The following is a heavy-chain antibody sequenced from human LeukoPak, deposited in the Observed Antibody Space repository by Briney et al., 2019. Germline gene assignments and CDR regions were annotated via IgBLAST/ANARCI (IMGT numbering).Heavy chain of an antibody. Sequence: GRSLRLSCAASGFTFSSYSMNWVRQAPGKGLEWVSYISSSSSTIYYADSVKGRFTISRDNAKNPLYLQMNSLRAEDTAVYYCARDKRGVFDYWGQGTLVTVSS. D-gene: IGHD3-10*01. J-gene: IGHJ4*02. CDR2: ISSSSSTI. CDR1: GFTFSSYS. V-gene: IGHV3-48*04. CDR3: ARDKRGVFDY.